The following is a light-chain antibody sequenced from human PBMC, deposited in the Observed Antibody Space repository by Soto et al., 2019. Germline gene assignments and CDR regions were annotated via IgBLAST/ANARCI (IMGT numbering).Light chain of an antibody. CDR1: QTVSSNH. CDR2: GAS. J-gene: IGKJ5*01. Sequence: EVVLTQSPGTLSLSPGERATLSCRASQTVSSNHLIWYQQKPGQAPTLLIYGASSRATGIPDRFSGSASVTDFTLTISKLEPEDFAVYYCQHYGSSPPITFGQGTRLEIK. V-gene: IGKV3-20*01. CDR3: QHYGSSPPIT.